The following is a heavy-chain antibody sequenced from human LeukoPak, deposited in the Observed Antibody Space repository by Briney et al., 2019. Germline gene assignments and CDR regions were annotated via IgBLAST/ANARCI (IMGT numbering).Heavy chain of an antibody. D-gene: IGHD3-22*01. CDR3: ARDRRVYYYDSSGSISP. CDR2: INPNSGGT. Sequence: GASVKVSCKASGYTFTSYGISWVRQAPGQGLEWMGWINPNSGGTNYAQKFQGRVTMTRETSISPAYMELSRLRSDDTAVYYCARDRRVYYYDSSGSISPWGQGTLVTVYS. V-gene: IGHV1-2*02. CDR1: GYTFTSYG. J-gene: IGHJ5*02.